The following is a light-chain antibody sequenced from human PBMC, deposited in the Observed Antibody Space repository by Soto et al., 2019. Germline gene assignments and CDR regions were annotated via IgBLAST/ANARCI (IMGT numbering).Light chain of an antibody. CDR2: IDD. CDR3: ATWDDSLNAAV. J-gene: IGLJ7*01. V-gene: IGLV1-44*01. Sequence: QSVLTQPPSLSGTPGQRVTISCSGSTSNIAGNTVHWYQHLPETAPKLLIYIDDQRPSGVPDRFSGSKSGTSASLAISGLQSEDEADYYCATWDDSLNAAVFGGGTQPDRP. CDR1: TSNIAGNT.